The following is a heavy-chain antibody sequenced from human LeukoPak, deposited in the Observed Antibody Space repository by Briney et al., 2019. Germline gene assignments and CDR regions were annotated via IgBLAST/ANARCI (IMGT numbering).Heavy chain of an antibody. D-gene: IGHD3-10*01. CDR2: ISSSSSYI. CDR3: ARLGVGYYGSGSYGYGMDV. V-gene: IGHV3-21*01. CDR1: GFTFSSYS. Sequence: DPGGSLRLSCAASGFTFSSYSMNWVRQAPGKGLEWVSSISSSSSYIYYADSVKGRFTISRDNAKNSLYLQMNSLRAEDTAVYYCARLGVGYYGSGSYGYGMDVWGQGTTVTVSS. J-gene: IGHJ6*02.